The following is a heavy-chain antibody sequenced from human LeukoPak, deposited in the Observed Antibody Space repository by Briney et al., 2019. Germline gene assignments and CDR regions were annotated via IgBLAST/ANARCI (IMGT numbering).Heavy chain of an antibody. CDR2: ISYDGSNK. CDR1: GFTFSSYA. V-gene: IGHV3-30*04. CDR3: ARGRGSGWLVD. D-gene: IGHD6-19*01. J-gene: IGHJ4*02. Sequence: GGSLRLSCAASGFTFSSYAMHWVRQAPGKGLEWVAVISYDGSNKYYADSVKGRFTISRDNSENTLYLQMNSLRAEDTAVYYCARGRGSGWLVDWGQGTLVTVSS.